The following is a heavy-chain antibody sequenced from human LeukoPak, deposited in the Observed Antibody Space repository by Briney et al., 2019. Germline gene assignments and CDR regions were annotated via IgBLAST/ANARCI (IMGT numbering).Heavy chain of an antibody. CDR1: GGTFSSYA. CDR3: ARARDYVWGSYRHPPDAFDI. V-gene: IGHV1-69*04. Sequence: GASVKVSCKASGGTFSSYAISWVRQAPGQGLEWMGRIIPILGIANYAQKFQGRVTITADKSTSTAYMELSSLRSEDTAVYYCARARDYVWGSYRHPPDAFDIWGQGTMVTVSS. J-gene: IGHJ3*02. D-gene: IGHD3-16*02. CDR2: IIPILGIA.